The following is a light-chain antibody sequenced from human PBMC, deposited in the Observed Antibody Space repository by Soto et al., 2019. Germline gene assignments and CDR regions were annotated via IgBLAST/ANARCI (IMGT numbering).Light chain of an antibody. J-gene: IGKJ4*01. CDR1: QGIFNY. V-gene: IGKV3-20*01. CDR3: QQYGSTPLT. Sequence: TQSPSSVSASVGDRVTLTCRASQGIFNYLAWYQQKPGQAPRLLIYGESSRASGIPDRFSGSGSGADLNLSITRLEPEDFALYYCQQYGSTPLTFGGGTKVDIK. CDR2: GES.